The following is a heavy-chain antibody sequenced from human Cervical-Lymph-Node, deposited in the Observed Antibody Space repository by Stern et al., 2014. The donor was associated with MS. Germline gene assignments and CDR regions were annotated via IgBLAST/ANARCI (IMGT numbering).Heavy chain of an antibody. Sequence: VQLVQSGGGLVQPGGSLRLSCAASGFTFSSYWMHWVRQAPGKGLEWVSRFNRDGSSASYADSVKGRFTICRDNAKNTLYLQMNSLRAEDTAVYYCARDDLTVTTPFDYWGQGTLVTVSS. CDR2: FNRDGSSA. D-gene: IGHD4-11*01. V-gene: IGHV3-74*01. CDR1: GFTFSSYW. J-gene: IGHJ4*02. CDR3: ARDDLTVTTPFDY.